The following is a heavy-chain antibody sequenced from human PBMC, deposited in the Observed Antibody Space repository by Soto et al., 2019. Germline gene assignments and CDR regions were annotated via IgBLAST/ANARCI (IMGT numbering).Heavy chain of an antibody. CDR3: AREVIPLTTDWYFDL. D-gene: IGHD4-17*01. CDR2: IYDSGST. Sequence: QLQLRESGPGLVKPSETLSLTCTVSGGSISGGVGGLYYWSWIRQPPGKGLEWIGYIYDSGSTYYNPSHESRVTISVDTSKNQSSLRLSSVTAADTAVYYCAREVIPLTTDWYFDLWGRGTLVTVSS. CDR1: GGSISGGVGGLYY. J-gene: IGHJ2*01. V-gene: IGHV4-30-4*01.